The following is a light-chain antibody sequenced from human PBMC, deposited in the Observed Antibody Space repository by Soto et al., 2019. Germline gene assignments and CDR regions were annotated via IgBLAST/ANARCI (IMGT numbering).Light chain of an antibody. J-gene: IGKJ1*01. CDR3: QQSYNIPQT. CDR1: QTIAIY. Sequence: DIQMTQSPSSLSASVGDTVTITCRASQTIAIYLNWYQQKLGKAPNLLIYEASSLQSGVPSRFTGRGSGTDFSLTISSLQPEDFATYYCQQSYNIPQTFGQGTRVEIK. CDR2: EAS. V-gene: IGKV1-39*01.